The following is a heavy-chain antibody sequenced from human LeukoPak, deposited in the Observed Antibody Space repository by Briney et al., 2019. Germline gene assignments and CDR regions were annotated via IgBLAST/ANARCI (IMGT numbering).Heavy chain of an antibody. D-gene: IGHD3-10*01. CDR2: INSGSDYI. J-gene: IGHJ6*04. V-gene: IGHV3-21*01. CDR3: ARDRDYYGSGSYRYYYYYGMDV. Sequence: GGSLRLSCGASGFTFSTYSMNWVRQAPGKGLKWVSSINSGSDYIYYADSVKGRFIISRDNAKNSLSLQINSLRAEDTAVYYCARDRDYYGSGSYRYYYYYGMDVWGKGTTVIVSS. CDR1: GFTFSTYS.